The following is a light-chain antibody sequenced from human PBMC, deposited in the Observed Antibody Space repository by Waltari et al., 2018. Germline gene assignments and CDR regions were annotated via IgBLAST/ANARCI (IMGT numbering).Light chain of an antibody. CDR3: QSYDSSNVV. CDR2: EDN. J-gene: IGLJ2*01. V-gene: IGLV6-57*03. CDR1: SGSIASNY. Sequence: NFMLTQPHSVSESPGKTVTISCTRSSGSIASNYVQWYQQRPGRAPTTVIYEDNQRPSGVPDRFSGSIDSSSNSASLTISGLKTEDEADYDCQSYDSSNVVFGGGTKLTVL.